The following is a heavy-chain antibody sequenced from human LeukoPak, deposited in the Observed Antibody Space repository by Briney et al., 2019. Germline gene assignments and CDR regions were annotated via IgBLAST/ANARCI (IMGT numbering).Heavy chain of an antibody. V-gene: IGHV4-59*08. J-gene: IGHJ1*01. CDR1: GDSIRSDY. Sequence: SETLSLTCTVSGDSIRSDYWSWIRQPPGKGLEWIGYVYYSGSTQYNPSLKSRVTISIGTSKNQFSLKLSSVTAADTAVYYCARQLFRQWPEYFQHWGQGTLVTVSS. CDR2: VYYSGST. D-gene: IGHD6-19*01. CDR3: ARQLFRQWPEYFQH.